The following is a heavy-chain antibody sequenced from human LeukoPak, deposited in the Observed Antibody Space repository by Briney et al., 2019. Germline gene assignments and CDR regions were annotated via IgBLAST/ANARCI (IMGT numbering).Heavy chain of an antibody. Sequence: PSETLSLTCTVSGGSISTYYWSWVRQPPGKGLGWIGYIYYSGSTNYNPSLKSRVTISVDTSKNQFSLKLSSVTAADTAVYYCARDNVLLWFGENAFDIWGQGTMVTVSS. CDR1: GGSISTYY. CDR2: IYYSGST. CDR3: ARDNVLLWFGENAFDI. V-gene: IGHV4-59*13. J-gene: IGHJ3*02. D-gene: IGHD3-10*01.